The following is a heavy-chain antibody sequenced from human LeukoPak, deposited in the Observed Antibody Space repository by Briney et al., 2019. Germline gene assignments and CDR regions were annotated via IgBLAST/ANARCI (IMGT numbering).Heavy chain of an antibody. CDR2: IYHSGST. V-gene: IGHV4-30-2*01. J-gene: IGHJ4*02. CDR3: ARGVGDSDFDY. CDR1: GGSISSGGYS. Sequence: PSETLSLTCAVSGGSISSGGYSWRWIRQPPGKGLEWIGYIYHSGSTYYNPSLKSRVTISVDRSKNQFSLKLSSATAADTGVYYCARGVGDSDFDYWGQGTLVTVSS. D-gene: IGHD3-10*01.